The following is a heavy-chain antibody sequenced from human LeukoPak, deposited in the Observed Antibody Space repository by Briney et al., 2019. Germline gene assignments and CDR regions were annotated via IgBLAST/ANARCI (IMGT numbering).Heavy chain of an antibody. Sequence: QPGGSLRLSCAASGFIFSDYWMSWVRQAPGKGLEWVANIKPDESEAYYLDSVKGRFTISRDNSKTSLYLHMNTLRAEDTAVYYCVTDRSWLFHNWGQGTLVTVSS. CDR2: IKPDESEA. D-gene: IGHD2-15*01. CDR3: VTDRSWLFHN. V-gene: IGHV3-7*01. CDR1: GFIFSDYW. J-gene: IGHJ4*02.